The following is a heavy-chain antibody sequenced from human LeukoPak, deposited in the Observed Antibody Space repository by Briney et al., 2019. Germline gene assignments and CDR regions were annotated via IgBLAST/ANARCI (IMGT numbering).Heavy chain of an antibody. CDR2: INHSGST. CDR3: AMVNIAAAGSLADY. Sequence: SETLSLTCAVYGGSFSGYYWSWIRQPPGKGLEWIGEINHSGSTNYNPSLKSRVTISVDTSKNQFSLKLSSVTAADTAVYYCAMVNIAAAGSLADYWGQGTLVTVSS. J-gene: IGHJ4*02. D-gene: IGHD6-13*01. CDR1: GGSFSGYY. V-gene: IGHV4-34*01.